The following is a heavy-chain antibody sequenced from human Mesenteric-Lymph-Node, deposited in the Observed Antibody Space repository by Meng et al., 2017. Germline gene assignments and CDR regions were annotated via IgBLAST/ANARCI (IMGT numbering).Heavy chain of an antibody. CDR2: IYRSGNT. D-gene: IGHD3-22*01. CDR3: ASNRYYESSGYSHFDY. Sequence: GSLRLSCTVSGYSISSGYYWGWIRQPQGKGLEWIGSIYRSGNTYYNPSLKSRVTISVDTSKNQFSLKLSSVTAADTAVYYCASNRYYESSGYSHFDYWGQGTLVTVSS. CDR1: GYSISSGYY. V-gene: IGHV4-38-2*02. J-gene: IGHJ4*02.